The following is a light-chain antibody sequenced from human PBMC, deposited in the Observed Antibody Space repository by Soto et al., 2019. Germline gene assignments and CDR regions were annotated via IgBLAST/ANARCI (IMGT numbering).Light chain of an antibody. Sequence: EIVLTQSPATLSLSPGERATLSCRASQSVNSYLAWYQQKPGQAPRLLIYDASNRATGIPARFSGSGSGTDFTLTIGSLEPEDFAVYYCQQRGDWPPDIIFGGGTKVEIK. J-gene: IGKJ4*01. V-gene: IGKV3-11*01. CDR1: QSVNSY. CDR3: QQRGDWPPDII. CDR2: DAS.